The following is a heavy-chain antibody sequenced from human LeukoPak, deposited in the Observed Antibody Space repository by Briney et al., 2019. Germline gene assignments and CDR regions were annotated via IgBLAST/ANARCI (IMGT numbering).Heavy chain of an antibody. V-gene: IGHV4-4*02. Sequence: SETLSLTCAVSGGSISSSNWWSWVRQPPGKGLEWIGEIYHSGSTNYNPSLKSRVTISVDKSKNQFSLKLSSVTAADTAVYYCARYIAGAEGYFDYWGQGTLVTVSS. CDR3: ARYIAGAEGYFDY. CDR1: GGSISSSNW. CDR2: IYHSGST. J-gene: IGHJ4*02. D-gene: IGHD6-19*01.